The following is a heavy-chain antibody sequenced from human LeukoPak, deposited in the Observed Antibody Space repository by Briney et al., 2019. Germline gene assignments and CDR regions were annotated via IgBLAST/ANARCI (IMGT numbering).Heavy chain of an antibody. CDR2: ISYDGSNK. Sequence: PGRSLRLSCAASGFTFSSYAMHWVRQAPGKGLEWVAVISYDGSNKYYADSVKGRFTISRDNSKNTLYQQMNSLRAEDTAVYYCARDFSYCSSTSCFHYYYGMDVWGQGTTVTVSS. D-gene: IGHD2-2*01. CDR1: GFTFSSYA. J-gene: IGHJ6*02. V-gene: IGHV3-30-3*01. CDR3: ARDFSYCSSTSCFHYYYGMDV.